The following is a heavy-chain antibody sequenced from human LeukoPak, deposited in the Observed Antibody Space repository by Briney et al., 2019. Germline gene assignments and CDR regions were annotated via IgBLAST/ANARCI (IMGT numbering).Heavy chain of an antibody. Sequence: PAGSLRLSGAASGFTFSGYWMHWLGQGQGKGLMWVSRINIDGSSTSYADSVKGRFTISRDAAKNTLYLQMNSLRAEDTAVYYCAKPCGYGWYYFHYWGQGTLVTVSS. V-gene: IGHV3-74*01. J-gene: IGHJ4*02. CDR2: INIDGSST. CDR1: GFTFSGYW. CDR3: AKPCGYGWYYFHY. D-gene: IGHD6-19*01.